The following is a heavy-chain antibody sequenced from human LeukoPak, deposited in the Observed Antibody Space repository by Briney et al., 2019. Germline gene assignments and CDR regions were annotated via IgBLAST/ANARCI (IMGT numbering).Heavy chain of an antibody. J-gene: IGHJ6*03. CDR2: ISGDGGST. CDR3: AKDKAAGYYYYYMDV. CDR1: GFTFCDFS. Sequence: GGVPRLSFAASGFTFCDFSMHWGRPAPGEGLGVGSLISGDGGSTYYADSVKGRFTISRDNSKNSLYPQMNSLRTEDTALYYCAKDKAAGYYYYYMDVWGKGTTVTVSS. V-gene: IGHV3-43*02. D-gene: IGHD3-10*01.